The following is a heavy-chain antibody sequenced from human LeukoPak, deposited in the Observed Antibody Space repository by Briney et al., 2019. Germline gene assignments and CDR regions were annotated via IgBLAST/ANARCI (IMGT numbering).Heavy chain of an antibody. Sequence: GGSLRLSCTASGFTFGDYAMSWVRQAPGKGLEWVGFIRSKACGGTTEYAASVKGRFTISRDDSKSIAYLQMNSLKTEDTAVYYCTTWGSYRYTVVSDYWGQGTLVTVSS. J-gene: IGHJ4*02. V-gene: IGHV3-49*04. CDR1: GFTFGDYA. CDR3: TTWGSYRYTVVSDY. CDR2: IRSKACGGTT. D-gene: IGHD3-16*02.